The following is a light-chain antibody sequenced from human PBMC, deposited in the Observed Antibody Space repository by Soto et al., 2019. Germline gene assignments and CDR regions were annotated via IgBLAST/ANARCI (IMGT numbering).Light chain of an antibody. Sequence: DIVLTHSPGTLSLSPWEIAALSCRASQSVSSNLAWYQQKPGQAPRLLIYGASNRATGIPDRFSGSGSGTDFTLTISSLQPEDFATYSCQQSYSTTWTFGQGTKVDIK. CDR2: GAS. CDR1: QSVSSN. V-gene: IGKV3-20*01. J-gene: IGKJ1*01. CDR3: QQSYSTTWT.